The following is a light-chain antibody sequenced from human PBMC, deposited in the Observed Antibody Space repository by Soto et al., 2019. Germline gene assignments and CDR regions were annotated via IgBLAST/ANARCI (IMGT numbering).Light chain of an antibody. CDR1: SRDIGTSNL. J-gene: IGLJ1*01. V-gene: IGLV2-23*02. CDR3: CSYAGSYTYV. CDR2: EVT. Sequence: QSALTQPASVSGSPGQSITISCTGTSRDIGTSNLVSWYQQYPGKAPKLMIFEVTKRPSGISYRFSGSKSGNTASLTISGLQAEDEADYYCCSYAGSYTYVFGTGTKVTVL.